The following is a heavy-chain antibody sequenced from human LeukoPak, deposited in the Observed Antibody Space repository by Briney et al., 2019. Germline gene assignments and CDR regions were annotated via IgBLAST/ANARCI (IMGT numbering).Heavy chain of an antibody. CDR1: GFTFSNAW. CDR2: IKQDGSEK. D-gene: IGHD6-13*01. J-gene: IGHJ3*02. Sequence: GGSLRLSCAASGFTFSNAWMSWVRQAPGKGLEWVANIKQDGSEKYYVDSVKGRFTISRDNAKNSLYLQMNSLRAEDTAVYHCVREASGGTKGVSGTFDIWGQGTLVIVSS. CDR3: VREASGGTKGVSGTFDI. V-gene: IGHV3-7*01.